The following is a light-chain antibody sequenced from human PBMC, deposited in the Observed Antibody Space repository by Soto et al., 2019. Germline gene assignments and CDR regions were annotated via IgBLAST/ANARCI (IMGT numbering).Light chain of an antibody. V-gene: IGKV1-39*01. J-gene: IGKJ1*01. CDR1: ETIKVY. Sequence: DIQMTQSPSSLSASVGGRVTIRCRASETIKVYVNWYQHKPGKAPNLLIFGASNLRGGVPSRFTGSGSGTDFTLTIDRLQPEDFATYYWQQSYTTPWTFGLGTKVEIK. CDR2: GAS. CDR3: QQSYTTPWT.